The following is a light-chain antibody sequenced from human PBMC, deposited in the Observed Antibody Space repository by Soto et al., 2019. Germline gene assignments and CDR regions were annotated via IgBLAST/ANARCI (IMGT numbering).Light chain of an antibody. Sequence: EIVMTQSPATLSVSPWERATSSCLASQSVSSNLAWYQQKPGQAPRLLIYDASAWATGIPARFSGSGSGTDFTLTISGLQSEDFAVYSCQQYHNWPITFGQGTRLEIK. CDR2: DAS. J-gene: IGKJ5*01. CDR3: QQYHNWPIT. CDR1: QSVSSN. V-gene: IGKV3D-15*01.